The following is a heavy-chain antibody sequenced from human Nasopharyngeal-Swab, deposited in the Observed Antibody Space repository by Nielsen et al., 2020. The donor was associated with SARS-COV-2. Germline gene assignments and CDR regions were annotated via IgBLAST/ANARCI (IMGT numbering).Heavy chain of an antibody. CDR1: GGSFSGYY. V-gene: IGHV4-34*01. CDR2: INHSGST. CDR3: ARGRGRVDY. J-gene: IGHJ4*02. Sequence: SETRSPTCALYGGSFSGYYWSWIRQPQGKGLEWIGQINHSGSTNYNPSLKSRATISVDTSNNQFSLKLGSVTAADTAVYYCARGRGRVDYWCQGTLVAVSS.